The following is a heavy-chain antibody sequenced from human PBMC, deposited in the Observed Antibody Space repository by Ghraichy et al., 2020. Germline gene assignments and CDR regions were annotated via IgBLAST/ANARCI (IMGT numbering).Heavy chain of an antibody. V-gene: IGHV3-48*02. D-gene: IGHD4-23*01. J-gene: IGHJ6*02. Sequence: GGSLRLTCVGSGFTLGSFSMNWVRQSPGKRLEWVSYITSSSSFKSYADSVKGRFTISRDNAQNSVSLQMSSLTDEDTAIYYCARGSRVVRFYYYDGMDVWGQGTTVTVSS. CDR1: GFTLGSFS. CDR2: ITSSSSFK. CDR3: ARGSRVVRFYYYDGMDV.